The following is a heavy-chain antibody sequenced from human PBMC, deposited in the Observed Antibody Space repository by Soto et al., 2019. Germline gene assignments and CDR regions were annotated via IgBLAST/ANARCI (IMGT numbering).Heavy chain of an antibody. D-gene: IGHD3-10*01. Sequence: QVQLQESGPGLVKPSETLSLTCTVSGGSISSYFWSWIRQPPGKGLEWIGYIYYSGSTNYNPSLKSPATISVDTSKNQLHVKLSSVTAADMAAYYCAREGDYGSGSYGKHLLIDYWGQGTLVTVSS. CDR2: IYYSGST. V-gene: IGHV4-59*01. J-gene: IGHJ4*02. CDR3: AREGDYGSGSYGKHLLIDY. CDR1: GGSISSYF.